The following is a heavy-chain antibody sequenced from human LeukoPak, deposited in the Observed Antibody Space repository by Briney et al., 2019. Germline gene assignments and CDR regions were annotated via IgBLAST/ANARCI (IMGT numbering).Heavy chain of an antibody. Sequence: GGSLRLSCAASGFTFSSYWMSWVRQAPGKGLEWVANIKQDGSEKYYVDSVKGRFTISRDNAKNSLYLQMNSLRAEDTAVYYCARASGGATIWFDPWGQGTLVTVSS. CDR2: IKQDGSEK. V-gene: IGHV3-7*04. CDR3: ARASGGATIWFDP. D-gene: IGHD1-26*01. CDR1: GFTFSSYW. J-gene: IGHJ5*02.